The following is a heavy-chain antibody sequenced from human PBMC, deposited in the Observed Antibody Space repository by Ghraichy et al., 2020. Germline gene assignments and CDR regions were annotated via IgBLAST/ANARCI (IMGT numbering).Heavy chain of an antibody. Sequence: SETPSLTCAVSGGSISSSNWWSWVRQPPGKGLEWIGEIYHSGSTNYNPSLKSRVTISVDKSKNQFSLKLSSVTAADTAVYYCARILVGATTPYYYYYYMDVWGKGTTVTVSS. CDR3: ARILVGATTPYYYYYYMDV. J-gene: IGHJ6*03. CDR2: IYHSGST. CDR1: GGSISSSNW. V-gene: IGHV4-4*02. D-gene: IGHD1-26*01.